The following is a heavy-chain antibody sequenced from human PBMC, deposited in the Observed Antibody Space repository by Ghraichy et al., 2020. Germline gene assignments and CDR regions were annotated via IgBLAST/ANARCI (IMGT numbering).Heavy chain of an antibody. CDR2: IKSKTDGGTT. D-gene: IGHD1-1*01. J-gene: IGHJ4*02. V-gene: IGHV3-15*01. CDR1: GFTFSNAW. CDR3: TRGQGDDNFDY. Sequence: GGSLRLSCAASGFTFSNAWMSWVRQAPGKGLEWVGRIKSKTDGGTTDYAAPVKGRFTISREDTKNTLYLKMDSHKTADIALYYCTRGQGDDNFDYWGQGTLVNVSS.